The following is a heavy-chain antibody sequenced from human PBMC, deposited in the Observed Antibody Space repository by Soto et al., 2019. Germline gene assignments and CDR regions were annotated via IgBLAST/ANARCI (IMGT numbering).Heavy chain of an antibody. CDR3: ARDDRSNDSHVLDY. CDR1: VGSISNYY. CDR2: VSCSGGT. V-gene: IGHV4-59*01. J-gene: IGHJ4*02. Sequence: SETLSLTCTVSVGSISNYYWTWIRQPPGKGLEWIRYVSCSGGTNXXPSLRSRVXISLDASKNQVXLSLSXVTAADTAVXYCARDDRSNDSHVLDYCGQGTLVTVS. D-gene: IGHD3-16*01.